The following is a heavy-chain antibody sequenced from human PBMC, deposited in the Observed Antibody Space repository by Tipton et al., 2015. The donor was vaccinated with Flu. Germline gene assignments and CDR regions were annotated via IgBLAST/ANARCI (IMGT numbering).Heavy chain of an antibody. Sequence: TLSLTCTVSGGGSFSNYCWNWIRQSPGKGLEWIAYLYYRGSTTYSPSFKSRVTLSSGTSKNQFSLKLTSVTAADTAVYYCARGLWLGESLGAAGFDFWGQGILVTVSS. D-gene: IGHD3-16*01. V-gene: IGHV4-59*01. CDR2: LYYRGST. CDR1: GGGSFSNYC. CDR3: ARGLWLGESLGAAGFDF. J-gene: IGHJ5*01.